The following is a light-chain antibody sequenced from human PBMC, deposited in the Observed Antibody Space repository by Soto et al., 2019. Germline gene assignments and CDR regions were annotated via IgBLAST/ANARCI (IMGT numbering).Light chain of an antibody. J-gene: IGKJ1*01. V-gene: IGKV3-20*01. CDR3: QQYAISPRT. CDR1: QSLLHSNGYNY. Sequence: IVMTQSPLSLPVTPGEPASIFCRSSQSLLHSNGYNYLAWYQQRPGQSPRLLIYDASSRATGIPDRFSGSGSGTDFTLTISRLEPEDFAVYYCQQYAISPRTFGQGTKVDIK. CDR2: DAS.